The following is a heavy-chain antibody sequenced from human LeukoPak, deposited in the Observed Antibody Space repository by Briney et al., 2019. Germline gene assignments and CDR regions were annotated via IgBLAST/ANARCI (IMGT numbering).Heavy chain of an antibody. V-gene: IGHV3-23*01. D-gene: IGHD3-22*01. J-gene: IGHJ4*02. CDR3: AKGGDSGYYYPYY. CDR1: GFSFSSYA. Sequence: GGSLRLSCAASGFSFSSYAMSWVRQAPGKGLEWVSGIIGSGGATYYADSVKGRFTVSRDNSKNTLYLQMNSLRAEDTAVYYCAKGGDSGYYYPYYWGQGTLVTVSS. CDR2: IIGSGGAT.